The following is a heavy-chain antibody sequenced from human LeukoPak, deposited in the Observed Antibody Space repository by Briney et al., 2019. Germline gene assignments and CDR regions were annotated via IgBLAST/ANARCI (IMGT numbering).Heavy chain of an antibody. D-gene: IGHD3-3*01. CDR1: GYTFTSYG. CDR2: FDPEDGET. J-gene: IGHJ4*02. CDR3: ARDRLFPPDYDFWSGPYGYFDY. Sequence: ASVKVSCKASGYTFTSYGISWVRQAPGKGLEWMGGFDPEDGETIYVQKFQGRVTMTRDTSTSTVYMGLSSLRSEDTAVYYCARDRLFPPDYDFWSGPYGYFDYWGQGTLVTVSS. V-gene: IGHV1-18*01.